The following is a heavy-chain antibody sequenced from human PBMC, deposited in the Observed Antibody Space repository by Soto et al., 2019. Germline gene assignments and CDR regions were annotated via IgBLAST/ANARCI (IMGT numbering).Heavy chain of an antibody. Sequence: PGGSLRLSCAVSGFSVSDNYMSWVRQAPGKGLEWVSVIYRGDATYYADSVKGRFTISRDNSKNTVYLQMNSLRAEDTAVYYCARDRSDSSRADSFDIWGQGTMVTVS. CDR2: IYRGDAT. CDR3: ARDRSDSSRADSFDI. V-gene: IGHV3-53*01. J-gene: IGHJ3*02. D-gene: IGHD6-25*01. CDR1: GFSVSDNY.